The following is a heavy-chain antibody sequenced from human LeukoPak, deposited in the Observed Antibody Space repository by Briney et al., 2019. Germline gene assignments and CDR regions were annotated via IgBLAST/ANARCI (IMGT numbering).Heavy chain of an antibody. D-gene: IGHD6-13*01. Sequence: GGSLRLSCAASGFTFSSYAMHWVRQAPGKGLEWVAVISYDGSNKYYADSVKGRFTISRDNSKNTLYLQMNSLRTEDTAVYYCAKRGDSISWLSAFDYWGQGTLVTVSS. J-gene: IGHJ4*02. CDR1: GFTFSSYA. CDR2: ISYDGSNK. CDR3: AKRGDSISWLSAFDY. V-gene: IGHV3-30-3*02.